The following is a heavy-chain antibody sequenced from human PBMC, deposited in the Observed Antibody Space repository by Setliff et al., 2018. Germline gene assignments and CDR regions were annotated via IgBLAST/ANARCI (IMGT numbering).Heavy chain of an antibody. CDR3: ARSPSSGAYWNPRPFYSDY. J-gene: IGHJ4*02. V-gene: IGHV4-61*09. CDR2: ISPSGST. CDR1: GGSISSSGFY. Sequence: PSETLSLTCSVSGGSISSSGFYWTWIRQPAGKGLEWIGHISPSGSTTYNPSVKSRVTISLDTSKNHFSLKLDSVTAADTALYYCARSPSSGAYWNPRPFYSDYWARGTLVTVSS. D-gene: IGHD1-26*01.